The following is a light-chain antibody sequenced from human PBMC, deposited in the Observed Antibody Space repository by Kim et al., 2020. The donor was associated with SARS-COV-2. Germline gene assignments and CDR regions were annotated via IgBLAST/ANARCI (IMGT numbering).Light chain of an antibody. Sequence: SYELTQPPSVSVSPGQTASITCSGDKLGDKYACWYQQKPGQSPVLVIYQDRKRPSGIPERFSGSNSGNTATLTISGTQAMDEADYYSQAWDSSTEVFGGGTQLTVL. CDR2: QDR. J-gene: IGLJ2*01. V-gene: IGLV3-1*01. CDR1: KLGDKY. CDR3: QAWDSSTEV.